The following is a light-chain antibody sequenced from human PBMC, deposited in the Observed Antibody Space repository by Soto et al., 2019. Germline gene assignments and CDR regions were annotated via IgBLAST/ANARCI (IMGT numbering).Light chain of an antibody. CDR2: KAS. J-gene: IGKJ1*01. CDR3: QQYNDNWT. Sequence: DIQMTQTPSTLSASVEDRETITCRDSQSISSWLAWYQQKPGTAPNLLIYKASTLQSGVPSRFSGSGSGTEFTLTISSLQPDDSATYYCQQYNDNWTFGQGTKVDIK. V-gene: IGKV1-5*03. CDR1: QSISSW.